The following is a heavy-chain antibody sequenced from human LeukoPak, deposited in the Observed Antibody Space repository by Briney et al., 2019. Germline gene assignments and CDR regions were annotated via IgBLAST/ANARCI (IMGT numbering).Heavy chain of an antibody. Sequence: ASVKVSCKASGYTLTSYGISWVRQAPGQGLEWMGWISAYNGNTNYAQKLQGRVTMTTDTSTSTAYMELRSLRSDDTAVYYCARAPVLLWFGELLSLDYWGQGTLVTVSS. J-gene: IGHJ4*02. CDR1: GYTLTSYG. CDR3: ARAPVLLWFGELLSLDY. V-gene: IGHV1-18*04. D-gene: IGHD3-10*01. CDR2: ISAYNGNT.